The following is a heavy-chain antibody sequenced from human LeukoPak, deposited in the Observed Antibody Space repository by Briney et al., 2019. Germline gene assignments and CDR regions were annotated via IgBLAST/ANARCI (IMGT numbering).Heavy chain of an antibody. CDR2: ISDRGGST. CDR1: GITLSNYG. Sequence: GGSLRLSCVVSGITLSNYGMSWVRQAPGKGLEWVAGISDRGGSTNYADSVKGRFTISRDNPKNTLYLQMNSLRSEDTAVYFCAKRGVVIRAVLVVGFHKEAYYFDSWGQGALATVSS. V-gene: IGHV3-23*01. J-gene: IGHJ4*02. D-gene: IGHD2-15*01. CDR3: AKRGVVIRAVLVVGFHKEAYYFDS.